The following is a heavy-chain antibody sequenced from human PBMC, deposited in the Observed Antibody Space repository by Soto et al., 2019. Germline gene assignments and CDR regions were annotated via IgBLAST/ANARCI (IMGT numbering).Heavy chain of an antibody. CDR2: INPNSGNI. Sequence: ASVKVSCKASGDTFTTYDINWVRQATGHGLEWMGWINPNSGNIGYAQRFQGRVTMTRDTAIRTAYMEVSSLRSDDTAVYYCARGRASGSYYLLGYWGQGTLVTVSS. V-gene: IGHV1-8*01. CDR1: GDTFTTYD. CDR3: ARGRASGSYYLLGY. D-gene: IGHD3-10*01. J-gene: IGHJ4*02.